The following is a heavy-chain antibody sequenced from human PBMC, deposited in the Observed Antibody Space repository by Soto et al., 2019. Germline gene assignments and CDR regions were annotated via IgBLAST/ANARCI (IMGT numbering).Heavy chain of an antibody. D-gene: IGHD3-16*01. J-gene: IGHJ3*02. V-gene: IGHV4-30-4*01. CDR2: IYYSGST. CDR1: GGSISSGDYY. CDR3: ARPFTFGALGAFDI. Sequence: SETLSLTCTVSGGSISSGDYYWSWIRQPPGKGLEWIGYIYYSGSTYYNPSLKSRVTISVDTSKNQLSLKLSSVTAADTAVYYCARPFTFGALGAFDIWGQGTMVTV.